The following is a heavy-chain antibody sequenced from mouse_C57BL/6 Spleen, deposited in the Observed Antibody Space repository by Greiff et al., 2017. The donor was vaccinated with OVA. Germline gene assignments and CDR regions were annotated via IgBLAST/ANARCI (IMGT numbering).Heavy chain of an antibody. CDR2: INPSTGGT. V-gene: IGHV1-42*01. CDR1: GYSFTGYY. Sequence: EVKLQESGPELVKPGASVKISCKASGYSFTGYYMNWVKQSPEKSLEWIGEINPSTGGTTYNQKFKAKATVTVDKSSSTAYMQLKSLTSEDSAVYYWATHLDGNWFAYWGQGTLVTVSA. J-gene: IGHJ3*01. D-gene: IGHD2-1*01. CDR3: ATHLDGNWFAY.